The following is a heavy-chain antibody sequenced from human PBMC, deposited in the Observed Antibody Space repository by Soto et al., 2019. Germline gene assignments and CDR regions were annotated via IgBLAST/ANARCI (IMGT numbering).Heavy chain of an antibody. V-gene: IGHV2-70*13. CDR3: ARSIRGPRRFNGMDV. CDR1: GFSLTSPGMC. CDR2: IERDDDDK. D-gene: IGHD1-20*01. J-gene: IGHJ6*02. Sequence: PTLVNPTETLTLTCTFSGFSLTSPGMCVSWIRQPPGKALEWLALIERDDDDKYYSTSLKTRLTISKDTRKNQVVLTMANMDPADTGTYYCARSIRGPRRFNGMDVWGQGTTVTSP.